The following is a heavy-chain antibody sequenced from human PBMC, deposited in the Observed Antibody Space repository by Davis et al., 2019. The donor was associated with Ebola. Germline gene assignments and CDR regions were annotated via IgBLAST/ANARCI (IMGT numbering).Heavy chain of an antibody. CDR3: AKDLNSGYDFNGIPDY. CDR1: GFTFSSYA. CDR2: ISVCGGST. Sequence: GESLKIYCAASGFTFSSYAMRRLRQAQGTGLEWDPDISVCGGSTYYADSVKGRFTISRDNSKNTLYLQMNSLRAEDTAVYYCAKDLNSGYDFNGIPDYWCQGTLVTVSS. D-gene: IGHD5-12*01. J-gene: IGHJ4*02. V-gene: IGHV3-23*01.